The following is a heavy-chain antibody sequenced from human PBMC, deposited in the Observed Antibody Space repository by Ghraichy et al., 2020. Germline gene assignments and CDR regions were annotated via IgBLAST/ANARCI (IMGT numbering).Heavy chain of an antibody. V-gene: IGHV3-48*02. CDR2: ISSSSNTI. CDR1: GFSFSSYS. Sequence: GGSLRLSCAASGFSFSSYSMNWVRQAPGKGLEWLSYISSSSNTIYYADSVEGRFTISRDNAKNSLYLQMNSLRDEDTAVYYCARDDTQFGYYGSGGTHPNDRSSDRRGRGSLVTLPP. CDR3: ARDDTQFGYYGSGGTHPNDRSSDR. D-gene: IGHD3-10*01. J-gene: IGHJ2*01.